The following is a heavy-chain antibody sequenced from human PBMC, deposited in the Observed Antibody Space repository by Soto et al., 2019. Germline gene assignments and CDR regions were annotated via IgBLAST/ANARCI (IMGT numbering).Heavy chain of an antibody. J-gene: IGHJ6*02. CDR1: GGYISSSTYY. Sequence: QLQLQESGPGLVKPSETLSLTCTVSGGYISSSTYYWGWIRQPPGKGLEWIGSIYYSGSTYYNPSLKSRVTISVDTSRNQFSLKLSSVTAADTAVYYCARHEGLLDYYYYGMDVWGQGTTVTVSS. V-gene: IGHV4-39*01. D-gene: IGHD3-3*01. CDR3: ARHEGLLDYYYYGMDV. CDR2: IYYSGST.